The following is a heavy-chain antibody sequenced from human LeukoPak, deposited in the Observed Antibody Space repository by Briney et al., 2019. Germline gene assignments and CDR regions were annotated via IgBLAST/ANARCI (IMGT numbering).Heavy chain of an antibody. CDR3: ARGLWGSFPITMVRGVIITGFDY. CDR1: GGSISSSSYY. Sequence: SETLSLTCTVSGGSISSSSYYWGWIRQPPGKGLEWIGSIYYSGSTYYNPSLKSRVTISVDTSKNQFSLKLSSVTAADTAVYYCARGLWGSFPITMVRGVIITGFDYWGQGTLVTVSS. D-gene: IGHD3-10*01. V-gene: IGHV4-39*01. CDR2: IYYSGST. J-gene: IGHJ4*02.